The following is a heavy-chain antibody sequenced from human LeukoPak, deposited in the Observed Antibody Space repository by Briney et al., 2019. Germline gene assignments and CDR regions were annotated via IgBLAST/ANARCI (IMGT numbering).Heavy chain of an antibody. J-gene: IGHJ4*02. D-gene: IGHD2-15*01. CDR3: ARAEYCSGGSCYSGVGY. Sequence: SETLSLTCTVSGGSISSGDYYWSWIRQPPGKGLEWIGYIYYSGSTYYNPSLKSRVTISVDTSKNQFSLKLSSVTAADTAVYYCARAEYCSGGSCYSGVGYWGQGTLVTVSS. CDR2: IYYSGST. V-gene: IGHV4-30-4*01. CDR1: GGSISSGDYY.